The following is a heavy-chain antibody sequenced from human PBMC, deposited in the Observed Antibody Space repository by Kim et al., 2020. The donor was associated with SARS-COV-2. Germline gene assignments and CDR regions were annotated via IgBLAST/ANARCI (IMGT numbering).Heavy chain of an antibody. J-gene: IGHJ4*02. V-gene: IGHV4-34*01. CDR3: ARGSITMVRGVSSFDY. D-gene: IGHD3-10*01. CDR2: INHSGST. CDR1: GGSFSGYY. Sequence: SETLSLTCAVYGGSFSGYYWSWIRQPPGKGLEWIGEINHSGSTNYNPSLKSRVTISVDTSKNQFSLKLSSVTAADTAVYYCARGSITMVRGVSSFDYWGQGTLVTVSS.